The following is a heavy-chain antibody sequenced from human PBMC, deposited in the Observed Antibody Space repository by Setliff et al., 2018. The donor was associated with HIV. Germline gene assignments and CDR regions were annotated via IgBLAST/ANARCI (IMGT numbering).Heavy chain of an antibody. D-gene: IGHD3-16*01. V-gene: IGHV4-34*01. CDR1: GGSLSNYF. CDR2: INHNENT. CDR3: AGGGDWDYNYYMDV. J-gene: IGHJ6*03. Sequence: PSETLSLTCAVYGGSLSNYFWTWIRQSPGRGLEWIGEINHNENTNYNPSLKSRVTISVDTSRNQFSLNLSSVTAADTAVYFCAGGGDWDYNYYMDVWDKGTTVTVSS.